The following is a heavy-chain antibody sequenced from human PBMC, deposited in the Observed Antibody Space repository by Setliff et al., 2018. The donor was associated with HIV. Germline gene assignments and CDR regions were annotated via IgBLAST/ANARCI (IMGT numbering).Heavy chain of an antibody. J-gene: IGHJ4*02. CDR3: ARVADGYNSYFDY. CDR2: IKQGGSEK. CDR1: GFIFSSYW. Sequence: LRLSCTASGFIFSSYWMSWVRQAPGKGLEWVANIKQGGSEKYYVDSVKGRFTMSRDNAKNSLFLQMHSLRAEDTAVYYCARVADGYNSYFDYWGQGTVVTAPQ. V-gene: IGHV3-7*01. D-gene: IGHD5-18*01.